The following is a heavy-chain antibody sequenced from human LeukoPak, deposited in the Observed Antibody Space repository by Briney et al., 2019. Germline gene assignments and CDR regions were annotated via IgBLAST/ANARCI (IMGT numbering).Heavy chain of an antibody. J-gene: IGHJ4*02. Sequence: PSGTLSLTCAVSGGPISSGHWWTWVRQPPGKGLEWIGYIYYSGSTNYNPSLKSRVTISVDTSKNQFSLKLSSVTATDTAVYYCARDLPFMYWGQGTLVTVSA. V-gene: IGHV4-4*02. CDR1: GGPISSGHW. CDR3: ARDLPFMY. D-gene: IGHD3-16*01. CDR2: IYYSGST.